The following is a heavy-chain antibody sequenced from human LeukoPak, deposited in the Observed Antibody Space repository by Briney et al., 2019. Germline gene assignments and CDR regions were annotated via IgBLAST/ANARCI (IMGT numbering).Heavy chain of an antibody. J-gene: IGHJ3*02. CDR1: GFTFSNYE. V-gene: IGHV3-48*03. D-gene: IGHD6-19*01. CDR2: ISTSGTTI. Sequence: SGGSLRLSCVASGFTFSNYEMNWVRQAPGKGLEWASYISTSGTTIYYADSVKGRFTISRDNAKNSLYLQMNSLRAEDTALYYCARERYSSGWDAFDIWGQGTLVTVSS. CDR3: ARERYSSGWDAFDI.